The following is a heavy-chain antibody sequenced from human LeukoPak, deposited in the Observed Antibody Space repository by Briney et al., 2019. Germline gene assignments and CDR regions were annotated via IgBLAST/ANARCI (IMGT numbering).Heavy chain of an antibody. V-gene: IGHV4-30-2*01. Sequence: PSQTLSLTCTVSGGSFSSGGYYWSWIRQPPGKGLEWIGYIYHSGSTYYNPSLKSRVTISVDRSKNQFSLKLSSVTAADTAVYYCARGFIVVVPAAPRGYWFDPWGQGTLVTVSS. CDR2: IYHSGST. J-gene: IGHJ5*02. CDR3: ARGFIVVVPAAPRGYWFDP. D-gene: IGHD2-2*01. CDR1: GGSFSSGGYY.